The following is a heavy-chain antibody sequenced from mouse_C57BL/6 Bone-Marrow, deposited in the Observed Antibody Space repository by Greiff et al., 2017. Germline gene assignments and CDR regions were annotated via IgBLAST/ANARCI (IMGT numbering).Heavy chain of an antibody. Sequence: EVQGVESGDGLVKPGGSLKLSCAASGFTFSSYAMSWVRQTPVKRLEWVAYISSGGDYIYYADTVKGRFTISRDNSMNTLYRQMSSLKSEDTAMYYCTRERGVKEGFDYWGQGTTLTVSS. CDR3: TRERGVKEGFDY. V-gene: IGHV5-9-1*02. J-gene: IGHJ2*01. CDR1: GFTFSSYA. CDR2: ISSGGDYI. D-gene: IGHD1-3*01.